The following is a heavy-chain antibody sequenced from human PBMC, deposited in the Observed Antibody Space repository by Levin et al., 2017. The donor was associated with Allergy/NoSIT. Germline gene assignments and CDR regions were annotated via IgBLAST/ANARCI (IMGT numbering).Heavy chain of an antibody. CDR1: GFIFSSYA. CDR2: ISANGGST. V-gene: IGHV3-64D*06. D-gene: IGHD1-26*01. Sequence: PGGSLRLSCSASGFIFSSYAMHWVRQAPGKGLEYVSAISANGGSTYYADSVKDRFTISRDNSKNTLYLQMSSLRPEDTAVYYCVKDWWELLRRDYYFDYWGQGTLVTVSS. CDR3: VKDWWELLRRDYYFDY. J-gene: IGHJ4*02.